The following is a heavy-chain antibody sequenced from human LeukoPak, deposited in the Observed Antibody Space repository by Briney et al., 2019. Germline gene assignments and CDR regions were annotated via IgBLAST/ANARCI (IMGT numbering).Heavy chain of an antibody. CDR2: ISYDGSNK. CDR3: AKDLWSGYDSFTGHDY. J-gene: IGHJ4*02. Sequence: GGSLRLSCAASGFTFSSYGMHWVRQAPGKGLEWVAVISYDGSNKYYADSVKGRFTISRDNSKNTLYLQMNSLRAEDTAVYYCAKDLWSGYDSFTGHDYWGQGTLVTVPS. D-gene: IGHD5-12*01. V-gene: IGHV3-30*18. CDR1: GFTFSSYG.